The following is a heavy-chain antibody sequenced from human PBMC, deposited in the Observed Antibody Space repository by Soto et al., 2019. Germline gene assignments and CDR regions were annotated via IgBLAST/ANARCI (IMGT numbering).Heavy chain of an antibody. Sequence: EEQLLESGGGLVQPGGSLRLSCAASGFSFSIYAMSWVRQAPGKGLEWVSGISGSGGTTYNADSVKGRFTISRDNSKNTLYLQMNSLRAEDTAVYYCAKASNIVYYYGMDVWGQGTTVTVSS. D-gene: IGHD2-15*01. CDR1: GFSFSIYA. CDR3: AKASNIVYYYGMDV. J-gene: IGHJ6*02. V-gene: IGHV3-23*01. CDR2: ISGSGGTT.